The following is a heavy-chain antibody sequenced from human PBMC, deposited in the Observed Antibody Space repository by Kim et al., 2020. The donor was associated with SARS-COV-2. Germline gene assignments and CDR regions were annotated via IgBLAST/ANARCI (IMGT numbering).Heavy chain of an antibody. CDR1: GFTLSNYD. CDR3: AGGDFRSAYKQYFFDY. V-gene: IGHV3-30*03. Sequence: GGSLRLACAASGFTLSNYDSHWLRRAPGKGLEWVAFTSYDESKNYYADSVKGRFTISRDVYKDTLFLQMNRLRHEETAIYFCAGGDFRSAYKQYFFDYWG. J-gene: IGHJ4*01. D-gene: IGHD3-3*01. CDR2: TSYDESKN.